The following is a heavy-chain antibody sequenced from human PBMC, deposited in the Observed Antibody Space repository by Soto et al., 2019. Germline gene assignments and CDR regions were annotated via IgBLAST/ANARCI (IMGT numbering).Heavy chain of an antibody. CDR3: AKDKMIWGTVTRGWFDP. D-gene: IGHD4-17*01. CDR1: GFTFSSYA. V-gene: IGHV3-23*01. J-gene: IGHJ5*02. Sequence: EVQLLESGGGLVQPGGSLRLSCAASGFTFSSYAMSWVRQAPGKGLEWVSAISGSGGSTYYADSVKGRFTIPRDNSKNTLYLQMNSLRAEDTAVYYCAKDKMIWGTVTRGWFDPWGQGTLVTVSS. CDR2: ISGSGGST.